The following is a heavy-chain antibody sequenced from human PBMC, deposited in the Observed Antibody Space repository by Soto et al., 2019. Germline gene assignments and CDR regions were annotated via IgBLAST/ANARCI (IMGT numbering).Heavy chain of an antibody. CDR2: TYYMSRWYY. CDR3: ARGEQYSGRIFDY. J-gene: IGHJ4*01. CDR1: GDSVSSNSAG. V-gene: IGHV6-1*01. Sequence: QVQLQQSGPGLVKPSQTLSLTCAITGDSVSSNSAGWSWVRQSPSRGLEWLGRTYYMSRWYYEYALSVRGLITINPDTSKNQYSLQLNSVTPEDTAVYFCARGEQYSGRIFDYWGQGTLVTVSS. D-gene: IGHD1-26*01.